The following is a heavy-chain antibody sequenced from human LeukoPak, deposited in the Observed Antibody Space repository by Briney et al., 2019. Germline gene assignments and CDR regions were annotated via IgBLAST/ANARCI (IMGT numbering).Heavy chain of an antibody. CDR1: DGTISSGTHY. V-gene: IGHV4-39*01. D-gene: IGHD3-22*01. CDR2: IYYSGST. CDR3: ARLRGETSGYFSAGSRARYFQH. J-gene: IGHJ1*01. Sequence: PSETLSLTCTVSDGTISSGTHYWGWIRQPPGKGLEWIGNIYYSGSTYYNPSLNSRVIISVDTAKNQFSLKLSSVTAADTAVYYCARLRGETSGYFSAGSRARYFQHWGQGTLVTVSS.